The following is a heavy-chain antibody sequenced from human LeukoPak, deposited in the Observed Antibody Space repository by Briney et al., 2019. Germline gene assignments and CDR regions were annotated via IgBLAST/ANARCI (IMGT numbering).Heavy chain of an antibody. CDR1: GFTFSGSA. J-gene: IGHJ3*02. V-gene: IGHV3-73*01. D-gene: IGHD2-15*01. CDR3: TRLLHISGETQAAFDI. Sequence: GGSLRLSCAASGFTFSGSAMHWVRQASGKGLEWVGRIRSKANSYATAYAASVKGRFTISRDDSKNTAYLQTNSLKTEDTAVYYCTRLLHISGETQAAFDIWGQGTMVTVSS. CDR2: IRSKANSYAT.